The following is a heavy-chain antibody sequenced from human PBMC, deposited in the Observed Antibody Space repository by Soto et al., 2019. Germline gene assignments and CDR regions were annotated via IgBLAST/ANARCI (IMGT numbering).Heavy chain of an antibody. Sequence: QVQLVQSGAEVKKPGSSVKVSCKASGGTFSSYAISWVRQAPGQGLEWMGGIIPIFGTANYAQKSQGRVTITADDSTSTAYMELSSLRSGDTAVYYCARGDIVATIGEYYYYGMDVWGQGTTVIVSS. CDR1: GGTFSSYA. CDR3: ARGDIVATIGEYYYYGMDV. V-gene: IGHV1-69*01. D-gene: IGHD5-12*01. J-gene: IGHJ6*02. CDR2: IIPIFGTA.